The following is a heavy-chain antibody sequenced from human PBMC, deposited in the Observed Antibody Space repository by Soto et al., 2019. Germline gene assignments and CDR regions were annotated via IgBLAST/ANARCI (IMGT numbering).Heavy chain of an antibody. CDR1: GYTFTGYY. D-gene: IGHD6-6*01. V-gene: IGHV1-2*04. CDR2: INPNGGGT. CDR3: ARDRSTVSSSSVEGFDP. J-gene: IGHJ5*02. Sequence: ASVKVSCQASGYTFTGYYMQWVRQAPGQGLEWMGWINPNGGGTNYAQKFQGWVTMTRDTSISTAYMELSRLRSDDTAVYYRARDRSTVSSSSVEGFDPWGQGTLVTVSS.